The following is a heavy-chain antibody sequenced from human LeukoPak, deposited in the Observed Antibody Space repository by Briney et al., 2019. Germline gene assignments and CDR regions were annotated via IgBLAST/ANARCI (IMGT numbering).Heavy chain of an antibody. D-gene: IGHD1-26*01. CDR2: IYHSGST. CDR3: ARHAVGAIVDYFYYYMDV. CDR1: GYSITSGYY. Sequence: SETLSLTCAVSGYSITSGYYWGWIRQPPGKGLEWIGSIYHSGSTYYNPSLKSRVTISVDTSKNQFSLKLSSVTAADTAVYYCARHAVGAIVDYFYYYMDVWGKGTTVTVS. J-gene: IGHJ6*03. V-gene: IGHV4-38-2*01.